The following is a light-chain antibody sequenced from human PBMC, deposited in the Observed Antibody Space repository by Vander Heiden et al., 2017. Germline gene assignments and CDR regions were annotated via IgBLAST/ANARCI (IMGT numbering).Light chain of an antibody. CDR3: QQYGSSRT. Sequence: EHVLFPSPGTLSFSPGGSASLPCRASQSVSSRYLAWDQQKPGQAPRLLIYGASSRATGIPSRFSGSGSGTDFTLTISRLEPEDFAVYYCQQYGSSRTFGQGTKVEIK. CDR2: GAS. J-gene: IGKJ1*01. V-gene: IGKV3-20*01. CDR1: QSVSSRY.